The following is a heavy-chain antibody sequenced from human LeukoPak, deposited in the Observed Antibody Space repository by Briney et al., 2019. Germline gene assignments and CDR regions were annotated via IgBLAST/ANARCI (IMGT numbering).Heavy chain of an antibody. J-gene: IGHJ5*02. V-gene: IGHV1-69*01. CDR1: GGTFNNYA. Sequence: PVKVSCKASGGTFNNYAISWVRQAPGQGLEWMGGIIPMFGTANYAQKYQGRVTITADESTSTAHIELSSLRSEDTAMYYCALGSRGVMTDWFDPWGQGTLVTVSS. D-gene: IGHD3-10*01. CDR2: IIPMFGTA. CDR3: ALGSRGVMTDWFDP.